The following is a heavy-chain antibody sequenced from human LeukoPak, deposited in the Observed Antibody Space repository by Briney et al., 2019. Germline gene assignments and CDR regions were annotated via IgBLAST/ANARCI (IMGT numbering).Heavy chain of an antibody. CDR2: INTYYGNT. CDR1: GYTFTNHG. Sequence: ASVKVSCKASGYTFTNHGITWVRQAPGQGLEWMGRINTYYGNTNYAQKLQGRVTMTTDTFTTTASMELRSLRSDDTAVYYCARDRLGADDVFDIWGQGTMVTVSS. D-gene: IGHD3-16*01. CDR3: ARDRLGADDVFDI. V-gene: IGHV1-18*01. J-gene: IGHJ3*02.